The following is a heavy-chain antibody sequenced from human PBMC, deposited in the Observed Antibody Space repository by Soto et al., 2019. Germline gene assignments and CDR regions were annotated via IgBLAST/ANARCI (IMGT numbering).Heavy chain of an antibody. V-gene: IGHV4-39*01. CDR2: IYYSGST. J-gene: IGHJ4*02. CDR3: ARLSGRYSSGEVDY. D-gene: IGHD6-19*01. Sequence: PSETLSLTCTVSGGSISSGSYYWGWIRQPPGKGLEWIGSIYYSGSTYYNPSLKSRVTISVDTSKNQFSLKLSSVTAADTAVYYCARLSGRYSSGEVDYWGQGTLVTVSS. CDR1: GGSISSGSYY.